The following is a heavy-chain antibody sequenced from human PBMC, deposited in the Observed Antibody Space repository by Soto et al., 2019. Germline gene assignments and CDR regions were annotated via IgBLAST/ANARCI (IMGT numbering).Heavy chain of an antibody. J-gene: IGHJ4*02. CDR3: ATFHGDYASY. V-gene: IGHV4-39*01. CDR1: GGSISSTSYY. CDR2: IYYSGST. Sequence: QLQLQESGPGLVKPSETLSLTCTVSGGSISSTSYYWGWIRQPPGKGLEWIGSIYYSGSTYYNPSLKSRVTISVDTSKNQFSLKLSSVTAADTAVYYCATFHGDYASYWGRGTLVTVSS. D-gene: IGHD4-17*01.